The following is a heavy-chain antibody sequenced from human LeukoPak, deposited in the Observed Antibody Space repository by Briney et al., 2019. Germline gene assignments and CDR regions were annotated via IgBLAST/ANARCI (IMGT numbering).Heavy chain of an antibody. V-gene: IGHV3-21*01. J-gene: IGHJ1*01. CDR2: ISSSSSYI. CDR3: EWGAAAPSEYFQH. Sequence: GGSLRLSCAASGFTFSSYSMNWVRQAPGKGLEWVSSISSSSSYIYYADSVKGRFTISRDNAKNSLYLQMNSLRAEDTAVYYCEWGAAAPSEYFQHWGQGTLVTVSS. CDR1: GFTFSSYS. D-gene: IGHD6-13*01.